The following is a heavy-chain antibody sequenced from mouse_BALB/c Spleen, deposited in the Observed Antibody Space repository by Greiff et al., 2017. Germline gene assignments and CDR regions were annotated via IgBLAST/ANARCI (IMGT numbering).Heavy chain of an antibody. CDR1: GFTFSSFG. CDR2: ISSGSSTI. D-gene: IGHD1-1*01. J-gene: IGHJ3*01. V-gene: IGHV5-17*02. CDR3: ARGDYGSSSWFAY. Sequence: EVQRVESGGGLVQPGGSRKLSCAASGFTFSSFGMHWVRQAPEKGLEWVAYISSGSSTIYYADTVKGRFTISRDNPKNTLFLQMTSLRSEDTAMYYCARGDYGSSSWFAYWGQGTLVTVSA.